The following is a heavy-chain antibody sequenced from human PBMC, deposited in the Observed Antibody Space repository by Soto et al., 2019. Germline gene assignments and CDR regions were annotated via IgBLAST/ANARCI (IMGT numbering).Heavy chain of an antibody. D-gene: IGHD1-1*01. CDR1: GFTFSRYY. Sequence: GGSLRLSCAASGFTFSRYYMTWVRQAPGEGLEWISYISSAGDYTDYADSVKGRFTISRDNTRDSLFLQMNSLRVEDTAVYYCVRANWNVDYWGRGTRVTVSS. V-gene: IGHV3-11*06. CDR3: VRANWNVDY. CDR2: ISSAGDYT. J-gene: IGHJ4*02.